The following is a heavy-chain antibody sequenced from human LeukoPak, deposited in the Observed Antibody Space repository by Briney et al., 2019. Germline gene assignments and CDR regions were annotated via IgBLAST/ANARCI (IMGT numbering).Heavy chain of an antibody. J-gene: IGHJ4*02. Sequence: GGSLRLSCEASGVTFGHYGMHWVCQAPGKGLERVAVIWSDATNQYYSDSVKGRFTISRDKFKRTVSLQMNSLRAEDTAVYYCVKDAQRGFDYSNSLQHWGQGSLVTVSS. V-gene: IGHV3-33*03. CDR1: GVTFGHYG. CDR2: IWSDATNQ. D-gene: IGHD4-11*01. CDR3: VKDAQRGFDYSNSLQH.